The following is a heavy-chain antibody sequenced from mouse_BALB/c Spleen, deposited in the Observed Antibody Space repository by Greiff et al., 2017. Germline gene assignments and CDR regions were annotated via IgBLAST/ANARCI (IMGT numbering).Heavy chain of an antibody. CDR1: GFTFSSYA. J-gene: IGHJ3*01. D-gene: IGHD2-14*01. CDR3: ARQRAYYRYDGFAY. CDR2: ISSGGSYT. V-gene: IGHV5-9-3*01. Sequence: EVKVVESGGGLVKPGGSLKLSCAASGFTFSSYAMSWVRQTPEKRLEWVATISSGGSYTYYPDSVKGRFTISRDNAKNTLYLQMSSLRSEDTAMYYCARQRAYYRYDGFAYWGQGTLVTVSA.